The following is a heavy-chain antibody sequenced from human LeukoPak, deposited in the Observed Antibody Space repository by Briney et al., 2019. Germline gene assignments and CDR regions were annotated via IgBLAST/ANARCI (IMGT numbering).Heavy chain of an antibody. CDR1: GYSISSGYY. V-gene: IGHV4-38-2*01. CDR2: IYHSGST. CDR3: ARASIVVVSDAFDI. J-gene: IGHJ3*02. Sequence: SETLSLTXAVSGYSISSGYYWGWIRQPPGKGLEWIGSIYHSGSTYYNPSLKSRVTISVDTSKNQFSLKLSSVTAADTAVYYCARASIVVVSDAFDIWGQGTMVTVSS. D-gene: IGHD3-22*01.